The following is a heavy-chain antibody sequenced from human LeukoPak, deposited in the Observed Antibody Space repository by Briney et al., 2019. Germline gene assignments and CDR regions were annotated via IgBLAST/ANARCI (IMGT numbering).Heavy chain of an antibody. CDR3: AITHPHNTWAPGLVY. D-gene: IGHD3-16*01. V-gene: IGHV1-24*01. Sequence: ASVKVSCKVSGYTLTELSMHWVRQAPGKGLEWMGGFDPEDGETIYAQKFQGRVTMTEDTSTDTAYMELSRLRSDDTAFYYCAITHPHNTWAPGLVYWGQGTLVTVSS. CDR1: GYTLTELS. CDR2: FDPEDGET. J-gene: IGHJ4*02.